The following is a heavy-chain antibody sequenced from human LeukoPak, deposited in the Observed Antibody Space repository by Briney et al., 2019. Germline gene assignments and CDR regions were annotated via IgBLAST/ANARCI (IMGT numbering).Heavy chain of an antibody. J-gene: IGHJ5*02. CDR2: IKQDGSEK. V-gene: IGHV3-7*01. Sequence: GGSLRLSCAASGFTFTTYWMGWVRQAPGKGLEWVANIKQDGSEKYYVDSVKGRFTISRDNAKNSLSLQMNSLRAEDTAVYYCARVLSGYDWFDPWGQGTLVTVSS. CDR1: GFTFTTYW. D-gene: IGHD5-12*01. CDR3: ARVLSGYDWFDP.